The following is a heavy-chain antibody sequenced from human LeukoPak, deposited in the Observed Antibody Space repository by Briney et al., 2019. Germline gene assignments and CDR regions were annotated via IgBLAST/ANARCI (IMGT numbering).Heavy chain of an antibody. CDR2: ISSSGSTI. CDR1: GFTFSGYE. J-gene: IGHJ6*02. V-gene: IGHV3-48*03. D-gene: IGHD4-23*01. Sequence: GGSLRLTCAASGFTFSGYEVDWVRQAPGKGLEWVSYISSSGSTIYYADSVKGRFTISRDNAKNSLYLQMNSLRAEDTAVYYCAREVKYYGMDVWGQGTTVTVSS. CDR3: AREVKYYGMDV.